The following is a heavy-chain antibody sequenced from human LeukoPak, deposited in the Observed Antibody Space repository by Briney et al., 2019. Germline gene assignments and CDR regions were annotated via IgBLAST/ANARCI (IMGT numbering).Heavy chain of an antibody. V-gene: IGHV4-34*01. CDR2: INHSGST. D-gene: IGHD2-21*01. J-gene: IGHJ6*03. CDR3: ARIGKGLFYYMDV. CDR1: GGSFSGYY. Sequence: SETLSLTCAVYGGSFSGYYWSWIRQPPGKGLEWIGEINHSGSTNYNPSLKSRVTISVDTSKNRFSLKLSSVTAADTAVYYCARIGKGLFYYMDVWGKGTTVTVSS.